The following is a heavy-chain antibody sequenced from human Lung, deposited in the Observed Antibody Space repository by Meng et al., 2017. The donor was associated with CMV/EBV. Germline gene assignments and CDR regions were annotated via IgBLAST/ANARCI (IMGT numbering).Heavy chain of an antibody. CDR2: INPNSGGT. CDR3: ARDRVPAAFRDYGMDV. D-gene: IGHD2-2*01. J-gene: IGHJ6*02. V-gene: IGHV1-2*02. Sequence: ALVXVSCKASGYTFTGYYMHWVRQAPGQGLEWMGWINPNSGGTNYAQKFQGRVTMTRDTSISTAYMELSRLRSDDTAVYYCARDRVPAAFRDYGMDVWGQGTTVTVSS. CDR1: GYTFTGYY.